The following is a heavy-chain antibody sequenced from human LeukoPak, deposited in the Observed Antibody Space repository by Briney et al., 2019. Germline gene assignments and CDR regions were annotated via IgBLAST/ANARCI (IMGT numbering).Heavy chain of an antibody. CDR1: GGTFSSYA. D-gene: IGHD2-2*01. CDR3: ARVRDCSSTSCYYWFDP. CDR2: IIPIFGTA. J-gene: IGHJ5*02. Sequence: GSSVKVSCKASGGTFSSYAISWVRQAPGQGLEWIGGIIPIFGTANYAQKFQGRVTITADESTSTAYMELSSLRSEDTAVYYCARVRDCSSTSCYYWFDPWGQGTLVTVSS. V-gene: IGHV1-69*01.